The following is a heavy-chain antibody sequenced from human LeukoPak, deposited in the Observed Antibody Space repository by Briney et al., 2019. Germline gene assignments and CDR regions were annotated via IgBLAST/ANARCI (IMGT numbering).Heavy chain of an antibody. V-gene: IGHV3-21*06. Sequence: GGSLILSCTASGFTFSSYSMNWVRQAPVKGLERVSSISTSSSYIYYADYVKGRFTISRDNARNSLYLQMNSLRAEDTAVYYCARAGRKSRGVDLVRKKETGYYYYMDVWGKGTTVTVSS. CDR3: ARAGRKSRGVDLVRKKETGYYYYMDV. CDR1: GFTFSSYS. D-gene: IGHD3-10*02. CDR2: ISTSSSYI. J-gene: IGHJ6*03.